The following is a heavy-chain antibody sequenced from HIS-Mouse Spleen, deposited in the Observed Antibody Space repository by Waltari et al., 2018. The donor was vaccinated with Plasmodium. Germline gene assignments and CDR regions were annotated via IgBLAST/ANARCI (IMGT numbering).Heavy chain of an antibody. D-gene: IGHD3-9*01. Sequence: EVQLVESGGGLVKRGGSLRLSCAASGFTCSRYGKNCVSKAPGKGLEWGSSISSSSSYIYYADSVKGRFTISRDNAKNSLYLQMNSLRAEDTAVYYCAREDILTAYYNDYWYFDLWGRGTLVTVSS. CDR2: ISSSSSYI. J-gene: IGHJ2*01. CDR1: GFTCSRYG. V-gene: IGHV3-21*01. CDR3: AREDILTAYYNDYWYFDL.